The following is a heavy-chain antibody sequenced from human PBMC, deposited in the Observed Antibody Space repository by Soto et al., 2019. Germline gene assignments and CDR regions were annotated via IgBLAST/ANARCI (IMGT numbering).Heavy chain of an antibody. V-gene: IGHV3-23*01. CDR3: AKDRFTSLVRKSWFFDA. CDR1: GFKFENYA. D-gene: IGHD3-10*02. Sequence: EVQLLDSGGGLVQPGGSLRLSCAVSGFKFENYALTWVRQAPGKGLEWVSSIGGGDDKTDYADSVRGRFTISRDTSKNTVFLQMSSLRVDDTAMYYCAKDRFTSLVRKSWFFDAWSRGTLVTVSS. J-gene: IGHJ2*01. CDR2: IGGGDDKT.